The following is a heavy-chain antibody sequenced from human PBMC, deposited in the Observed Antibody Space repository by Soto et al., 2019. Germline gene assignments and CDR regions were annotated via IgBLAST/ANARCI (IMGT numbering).Heavy chain of an antibody. CDR2: IWYDGSNK. CDR3: ARGHVEYQLLHNWFDP. CDR1: GFTFSSYG. Sequence: GGSLRLSCAASGFTFSSYGMHWVRQAPGKGLEWVAVIWYDGSNKYYADSVKGRFTISRDNSKNTLYLQMNSLRAEDTAVYYCARGHVEYQLLHNWFDPWGQGTLVTVSS. D-gene: IGHD2-2*01. J-gene: IGHJ5*02. V-gene: IGHV3-33*01.